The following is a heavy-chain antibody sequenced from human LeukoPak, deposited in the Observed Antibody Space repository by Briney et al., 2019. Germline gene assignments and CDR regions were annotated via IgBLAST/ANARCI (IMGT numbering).Heavy chain of an antibody. Sequence: GSLRLSCAGSGFTVSTNFMSWVRQAPGKGLEWVSSIRSNGDTTYNADSVKGRFTISRDNSKNTLYLQMNRLRVEDTAIYYCAKGQELDDGVFDSWGQGTLVTVSS. D-gene: IGHD1-1*01. CDR2: IRSNGDTT. V-gene: IGHV3-23*01. CDR1: GFTVSTNF. J-gene: IGHJ4*02. CDR3: AKGQELDDGVFDS.